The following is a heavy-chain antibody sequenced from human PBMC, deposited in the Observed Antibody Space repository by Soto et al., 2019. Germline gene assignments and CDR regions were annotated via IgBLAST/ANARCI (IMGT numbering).Heavy chain of an antibody. J-gene: IGHJ4*02. V-gene: IGHV1-18*01. CDR2: VNTYNGNP. D-gene: IGHD6-13*01. CDR1: GYTFTNYA. CDR3: ARDSQYSNSWQRFDS. Sequence: QVQLVQSGGELKKPGASVKVSCKASGYTFTNYAISWVRQAPGRGLEWMGWVNTYNGNPNYAQIFQGRVTMTTDTSTGTAYMERRSLKSDDSAIYYCARDSQYSNSWQRFDSWGQGTLVTVSS.